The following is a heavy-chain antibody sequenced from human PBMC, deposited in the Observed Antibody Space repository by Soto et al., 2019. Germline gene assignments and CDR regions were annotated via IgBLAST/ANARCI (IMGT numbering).Heavy chain of an antibody. CDR1: CGTISNGGYY. D-gene: IGHD2-2*01. V-gene: IGHV4-31*02. J-gene: IGHJ4*02. CDR3: ARSSTSANYFDY. Sequence: SQTLCLPRTVACGTISNGGYYCSWIRQHPGKGLEWIGYIYYSGSTYYNPSLKSRVTISVDTSKNQFSLKLNSVTAADTAVYYCARSSTSANYFDYWGQGTLVTVSS. CDR2: IYYSGST.